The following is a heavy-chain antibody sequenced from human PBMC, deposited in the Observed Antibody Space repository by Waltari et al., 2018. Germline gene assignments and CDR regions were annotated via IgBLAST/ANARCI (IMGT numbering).Heavy chain of an antibody. J-gene: IGHJ3*02. V-gene: IGHV5-51*03. CDR1: GYRFTSYW. Sequence: EVQLVQSGVAVKKPGESLKISCKGSGYRFTSYWIACVRQMTGKGLAWRGIIYTSDSDTRYSPSFQGQGTISADKSISTAYLQWSRLNASDTAMYYCARRKSMDVVVEALDIWGQGTMVTVSS. CDR3: ARRKSMDVVVEALDI. D-gene: IGHD2-15*01. CDR2: IYTSDSDT.